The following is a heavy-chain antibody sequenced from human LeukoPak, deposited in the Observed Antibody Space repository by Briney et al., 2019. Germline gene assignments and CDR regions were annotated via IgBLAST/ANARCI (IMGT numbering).Heavy chain of an antibody. Sequence: GESLKISCKGSGYSFTNYWIGWVRQMPGKGLEWMGIIHPGDSGTRYSPSFQGQVTMSVDESITTAYLQWSSLRASDSAIYYCARGGSYRYGSSDYWGQGTLVTVSP. V-gene: IGHV5-51*01. CDR1: GYSFTNYW. CDR3: ARGGSYRYGSSDY. D-gene: IGHD5-18*01. CDR2: IHPGDSGT. J-gene: IGHJ4*02.